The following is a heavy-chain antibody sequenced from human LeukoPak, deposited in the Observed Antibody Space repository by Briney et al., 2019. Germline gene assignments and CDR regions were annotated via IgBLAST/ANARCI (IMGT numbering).Heavy chain of an antibody. CDR3: ARALPDYYYFYMDV. Sequence: SETLSLTCAVYGGSFSDYYWSWIRQPPGKGLEWIGEINHSGSTNYNPSLKSRVTISVVTPKNQFSLKLSSVTAADTAVYYCARALPDYYYFYMDVWGKGTTVTVSS. D-gene: IGHD2-2*01. V-gene: IGHV4-34*01. CDR1: GGSFSDYY. J-gene: IGHJ6*03. CDR2: INHSGST.